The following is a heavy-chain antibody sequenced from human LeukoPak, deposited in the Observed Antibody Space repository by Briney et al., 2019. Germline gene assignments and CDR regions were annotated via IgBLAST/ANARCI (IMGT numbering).Heavy chain of an antibody. CDR2: ISYDGSNK. CDR3: ARDISGIAVAGSGY. Sequence: GGSLRLSCAASGFTFSSYAMHWVRQAPGRGLEWVAVISYDGSNKYYADSVKGRFTISRDNSKNTLYLQMNSLRAEDTAVYYCARDISGIAVAGSGYWGQGTLVTVSS. V-gene: IGHV3-30*04. CDR1: GFTFSSYA. J-gene: IGHJ4*02. D-gene: IGHD6-19*01.